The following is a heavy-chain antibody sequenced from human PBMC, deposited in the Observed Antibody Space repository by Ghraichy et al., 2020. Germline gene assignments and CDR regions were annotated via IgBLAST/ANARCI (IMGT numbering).Heavy chain of an antibody. CDR2: ISGSGGST. D-gene: IGHD3-9*01. J-gene: IGHJ3*02. CDR3: AKDLGSVRYFDPNDSDAFDI. V-gene: IGHV3-23*01. Sequence: GGSLRLSCAASGFTFSSYAMSWVRQAPGKGLEWVSAISGSGGSTYYADSVKGRFTISRDNSKNTLYLQMNSLRAEDTAVYYCAKDLGSVRYFDPNDSDAFDIWGQGTMVTVSS. CDR1: GFTFSSYA.